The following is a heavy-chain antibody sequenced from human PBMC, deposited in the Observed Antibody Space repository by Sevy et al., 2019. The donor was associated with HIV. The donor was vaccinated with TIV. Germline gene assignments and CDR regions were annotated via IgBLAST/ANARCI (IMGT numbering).Heavy chain of an antibody. CDR3: AKDLGDPTRRVYYFDY. CDR2: ISGSGFST. V-gene: IGHV3-23*01. CDR1: GLTFSAYA. Sequence: GGSLRLSCAASGLTFSAYAMNWVRQAPGKGLEWVSGISGSGFSTYNADSVKGRFTISRDNSKNTLHLQMNRLTDEDTALYFWAKDLGDPTRRVYYFDYWGQGTPVTVSS. D-gene: IGHD3-16*01. J-gene: IGHJ4*02.